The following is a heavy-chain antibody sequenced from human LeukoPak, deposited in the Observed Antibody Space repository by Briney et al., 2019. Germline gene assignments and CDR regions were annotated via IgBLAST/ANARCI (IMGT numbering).Heavy chain of an antibody. V-gene: IGHV1-46*01. CDR3: ARDGGSGSYYKVSWFDP. D-gene: IGHD3-10*01. CDR2: INASGGST. CDR1: GYSFTSYY. Sequence: APVKVSCKASGYSFTSYYMNWVRQAPGQGLEWMGIINASGGSTSYAQKFQGRLTMTTDTSTSTAYMELRSLRSDDTAVYYCARDGGSGSYYKVSWFDPWGQGTLVTVSS. J-gene: IGHJ5*02.